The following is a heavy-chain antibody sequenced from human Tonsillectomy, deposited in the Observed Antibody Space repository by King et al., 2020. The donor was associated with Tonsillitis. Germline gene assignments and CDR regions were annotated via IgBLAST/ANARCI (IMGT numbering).Heavy chain of an antibody. CDR3: ASGTVTSWTLFDY. CDR2: IYTSVIT. J-gene: IGHJ4*02. Sequence: VQLQESGPGLVKPSQTLSLTCTVSGDSLSSDNYYWNWIRQPAGKGLEWIGRIYTSVITNYNPSLKSRVTISVDTSKSQFSLQLTSVTAADTAVYYCASGTVTSWTLFDYWGQGTLVTVSS. D-gene: IGHD4-17*01. CDR1: GDSLSSDNYY. V-gene: IGHV4-61*02.